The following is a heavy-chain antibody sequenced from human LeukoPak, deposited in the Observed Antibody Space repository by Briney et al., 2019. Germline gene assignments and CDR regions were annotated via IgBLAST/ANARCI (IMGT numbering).Heavy chain of an antibody. CDR2: IYYSGST. D-gene: IGHD1-26*01. Sequence: SETLSLTCTVSGGSISSYYWSWIRQPPGKGLEWIGYIYYSGSTNYNPSLKSRVTISVDTSKNQFSLTLSSVTAADTAVYYCANYYYWFDPGGRESPITVAS. V-gene: IGHV4-59*01. CDR3: ANYYYWFDP. CDR1: GGSISSYY. J-gene: IGHJ5*02.